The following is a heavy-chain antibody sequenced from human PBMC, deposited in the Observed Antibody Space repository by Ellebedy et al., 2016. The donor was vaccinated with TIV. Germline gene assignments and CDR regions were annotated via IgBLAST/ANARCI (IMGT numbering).Heavy chain of an antibody. V-gene: IGHV4-31*03. CDR2: MYYSGST. CDR3: ARDLGRYGMDV. CDR1: GGSISSGGYY. Sequence: MPSETLSLTCTVSGGSISSGGYYWSWIRQHPGKGLEWIGYMYYSGSTYYNPSLKSRVTLSLDTSKNQFSLGLSSVTAADTATYYCARDLGRYGMDVWGQGTTVTVSS. J-gene: IGHJ6*02.